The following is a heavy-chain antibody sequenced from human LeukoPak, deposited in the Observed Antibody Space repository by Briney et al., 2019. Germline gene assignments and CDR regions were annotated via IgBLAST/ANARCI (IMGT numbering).Heavy chain of an antibody. CDR1: GFSFNTYA. CDR2: ISSYGDNK. D-gene: IGHD3-9*01. Sequence: GRSLRLSCAASGFSFNTYAIHWVRQAPGKGLEWVASISSYGDNKYHPDSVTGRFTISRNDSENTVYLQMNSLATEDAAVYYCARGYNTDWSHYLDYWGQGALVTASS. V-gene: IGHV3-30*04. J-gene: IGHJ4*02. CDR3: ARGYNTDWSHYLDY.